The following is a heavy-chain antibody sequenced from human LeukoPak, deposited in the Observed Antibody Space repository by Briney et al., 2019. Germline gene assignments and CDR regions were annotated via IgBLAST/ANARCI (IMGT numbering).Heavy chain of an antibody. Sequence: SETLSLTCAVYGGSFSGYYWSWIRQPPGKGLEWIGEIYHSGSTNYNPSLKSRVNISVDTSKNQFSLKLSSVTAADTAVYYCARGCVFDYWGQGTLVTVSS. CDR3: ARGCVFDY. V-gene: IGHV4-34*01. J-gene: IGHJ4*02. CDR2: IYHSGST. CDR1: GGSFSGYY.